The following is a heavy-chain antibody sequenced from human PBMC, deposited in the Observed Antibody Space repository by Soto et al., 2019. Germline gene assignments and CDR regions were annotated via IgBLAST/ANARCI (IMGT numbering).Heavy chain of an antibody. CDR2: ISYDGSNK. CDR1: GFTFSSYG. D-gene: IGHD5-18*01. Sequence: GGSLRLFCAASGFTFSSYGMHWVRQAPGKGLEWVAVISYDGSNKYYADSVKGRFTISRDNSKNTLYLQMNSLRAEDTAVYYCAKGEGGWSGDSYGLVDFDYWGQGTLVTVSS. CDR3: AKGEGGWSGDSYGLVDFDY. J-gene: IGHJ4*02. V-gene: IGHV3-30*18.